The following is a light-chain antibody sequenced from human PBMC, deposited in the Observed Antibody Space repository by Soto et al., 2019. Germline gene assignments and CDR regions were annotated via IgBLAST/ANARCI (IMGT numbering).Light chain of an antibody. CDR3: QSYDFTRGAFWV. V-gene: IGLV1-40*01. Sequence: QSVLTQPPSVSGAPGQRVTISCTGGASNIGANYDVHWYQQLPGTAPKLLIYGTSNRPSGVPDRFSGSKSGTSASLAITGLQAEDEAHYFCQSYDFTRGAFWVFGGGTKVTVL. CDR1: ASNIGANYD. J-gene: IGLJ3*02. CDR2: GTS.